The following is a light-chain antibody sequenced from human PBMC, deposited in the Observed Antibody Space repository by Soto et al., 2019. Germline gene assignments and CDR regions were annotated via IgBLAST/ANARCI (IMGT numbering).Light chain of an antibody. CDR3: QQSFSPDGT. V-gene: IGKV1-39*01. CDR2: AAS. Sequence: DIQMTQSPSSLSASVGDRVTIPCRASPSISNYLNWYRQKPGKAPQLLSYAASGMQSGDPSRFSGSGSETDFTLTISSLQPDDSATYYGQQSFSPDGTFGQGTKVEV. J-gene: IGKJ1*01. CDR1: PSISNY.